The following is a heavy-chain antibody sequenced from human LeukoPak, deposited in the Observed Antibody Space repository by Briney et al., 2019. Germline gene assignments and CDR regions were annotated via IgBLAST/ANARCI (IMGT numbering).Heavy chain of an antibody. Sequence: ASVKVSCKASGYTFTGYYMHWVRQAPGQGLEWMGIINPSGGSTSYAQKFQGRVTMTGDTSTSTVYMELSSLRSEDTAVYYCARDWVRYYDSSGNWFDPWGQGTLVTVSS. CDR2: INPSGGST. J-gene: IGHJ5*02. V-gene: IGHV1-46*01. D-gene: IGHD3-22*01. CDR3: ARDWVRYYDSSGNWFDP. CDR1: GYTFTGYY.